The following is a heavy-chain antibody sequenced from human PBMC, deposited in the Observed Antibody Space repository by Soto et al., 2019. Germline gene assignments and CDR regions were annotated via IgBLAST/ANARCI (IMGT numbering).Heavy chain of an antibody. D-gene: IGHD3-22*01. V-gene: IGHV3-48*03. CDR1: GFTFSSYE. CDR2: ISSSGSTI. J-gene: IGHJ4*02. CDR3: AKYYYDRSGSPLAFDY. Sequence: EVQLVESGGGLVQPGGSLRLSCAASGFTFSSYEMNWVRQAPGKGLEWVSYISSSGSTIYYADSVKGRVTISRDNSKDTVFLQMNSLRAEDTAVYSCAKYYYDRSGSPLAFDYWGQGTLVTVSS.